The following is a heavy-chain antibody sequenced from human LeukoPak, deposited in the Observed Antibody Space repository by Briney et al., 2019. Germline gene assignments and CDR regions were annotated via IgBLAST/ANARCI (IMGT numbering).Heavy chain of an antibody. V-gene: IGHV4-4*02. CDR3: ARDPVVVVGTAFDS. CDR2: IYHSGII. J-gene: IGHJ4*02. D-gene: IGHD2-2*01. CDR1: GDSIDDSNW. Sequence: SETLSLTCAVSGDSIDDSNWWSWVRQPPGRGLEWIAEIYHSGIINSNPSLKSRVTISVDKSKNQISLRLSSVTAADTAVHYCARDPVVVVGTAFDSWGQGTLVTVSA.